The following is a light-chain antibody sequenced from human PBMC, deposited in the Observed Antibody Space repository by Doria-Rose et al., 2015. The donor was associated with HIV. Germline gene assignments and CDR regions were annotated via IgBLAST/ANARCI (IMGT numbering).Light chain of an antibody. J-gene: IGLJ1*01. V-gene: IGLV1-44*01. CDR1: SSNLGGNA. Sequence: QSVVTQPPSASGTPGQRVTISCSGSSSNLGGNAVNWYQQLPGTAPKLLIYNNNQRPSGVPDRFSASKAGTSASLAISGLRSDDEADYYCAAWDDSRDGYVFGTGTTVTVL. CDR3: AAWDDSRDGYV. CDR2: NNN.